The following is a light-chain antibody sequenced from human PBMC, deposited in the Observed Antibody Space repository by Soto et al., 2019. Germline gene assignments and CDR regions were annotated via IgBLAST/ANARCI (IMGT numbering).Light chain of an antibody. CDR2: DAS. CDR3: QQRSNWTPLT. J-gene: IGKJ4*01. V-gene: IGKV3-11*01. CDR1: QSVRSY. Sequence: EIVLTQSPATLSLSPVERATLSCRASQSVRSYLAWYQQKPGQAPRLLIYDASNRATGIPARFSGSGSGTDFTLTISSLEPEDFALYYCQQRSNWTPLTFGGGTKVEIK.